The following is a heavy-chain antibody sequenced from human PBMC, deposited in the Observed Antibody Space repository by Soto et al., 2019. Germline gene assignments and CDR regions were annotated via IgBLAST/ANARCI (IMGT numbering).Heavy chain of an antibody. CDR3: ARDLWGYCGTDCYPLDV. CDR1: GGSISGYY. Sequence: SQPLSLPCTVSGGSISGYYWSWIRKPPGKGLEWIGYMYNTGSTVYNPSFKSRVTISVDTSKNQFSLKLNSVTAADTAVYYCARDLWGYCGTDCYPLDVWGQGTTVTVSS. V-gene: IGHV4-59*01. CDR2: MYNTGST. J-gene: IGHJ6*02. D-gene: IGHD2-21*02.